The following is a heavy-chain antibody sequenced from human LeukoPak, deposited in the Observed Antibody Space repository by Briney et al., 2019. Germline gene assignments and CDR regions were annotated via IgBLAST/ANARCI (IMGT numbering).Heavy chain of an antibody. CDR1: GFTFSNYA. Sequence: TGGSLRLSCAASGFTFSNYAMRWVRQAPAKGLEWVSTIGSDGDGISYADSVKGRFTISRDASKNTVDLQMNSLRVEDTAVYYCVQGYYLDNWGQGALVTVSS. J-gene: IGHJ4*02. V-gene: IGHV3-23*01. CDR3: VQGYYLDN. CDR2: IGSDGDGI.